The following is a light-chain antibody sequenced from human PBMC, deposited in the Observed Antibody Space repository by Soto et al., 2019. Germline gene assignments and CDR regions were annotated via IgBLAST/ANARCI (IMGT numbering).Light chain of an antibody. CDR3: SSYTTSSSFV. CDR2: EVS. Sequence: QSALTQPASVSGSPGQSITISCTGTSSDVGYYNYVSWYQHHPGKVPKLMIYEVSDRPSGVSNRFSGSKSGNTASLTISGLQAEDEADYYCSSYTTSSSFVFGSGTKLTVL. CDR1: SSDVGYYNY. V-gene: IGLV2-14*01. J-gene: IGLJ1*01.